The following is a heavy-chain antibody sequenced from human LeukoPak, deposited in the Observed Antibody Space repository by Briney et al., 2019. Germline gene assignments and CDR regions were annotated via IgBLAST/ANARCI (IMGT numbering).Heavy chain of an antibody. V-gene: IGHV4-59*08. D-gene: IGHD1-26*01. CDR2: IYYSGSI. Sequence: SETLSLTCTVSGGSISSYYWSWIRQPPGKGLEWIGYIYYSGSINYNPSLKSRVTISVDTSKNQFSLKLRSVTAADTAVYYCARYSGSYSGFDYWGQGPRSPSPQ. J-gene: IGHJ4*02. CDR1: GGSISSYY. CDR3: ARYSGSYSGFDY.